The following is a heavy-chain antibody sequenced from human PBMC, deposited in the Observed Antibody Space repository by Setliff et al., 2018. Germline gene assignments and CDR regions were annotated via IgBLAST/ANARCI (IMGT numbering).Heavy chain of an antibody. V-gene: IGHV4-34*01. Sequence: KPSETLSLTCTVYGGSFTNYYWGWIRQSPGKGLEWIGEINHGGSTNYNPSLKSRLTISVDASTNQFSLKLYSVTAADTAVYYCRYWSGYYNNDYWGQGTLVTVSS. CDR2: INHGGST. CDR3: RYWSGYYNNDY. CDR1: GGSFTNYY. D-gene: IGHD3-3*01. J-gene: IGHJ4*02.